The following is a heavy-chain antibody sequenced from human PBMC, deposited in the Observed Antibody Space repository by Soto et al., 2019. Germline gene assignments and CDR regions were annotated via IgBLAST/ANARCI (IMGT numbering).Heavy chain of an antibody. D-gene: IGHD3-10*01. J-gene: IGHJ6*02. CDR2: IYPGDSDT. CDR3: ARCPNSGTYSYYYYGMDV. V-gene: IGHV5-51*01. Sequence: PGESLKISCKGSGYSFTSYWIGWVRQMPGKGLEWMGIIYPGDSDTRYSPSFQGQVTISADKSISTAYLQWSSLKASDTAMYYCARCPNSGTYSYYYYGMDVWGQGTTVTVSS. CDR1: GYSFTSYW.